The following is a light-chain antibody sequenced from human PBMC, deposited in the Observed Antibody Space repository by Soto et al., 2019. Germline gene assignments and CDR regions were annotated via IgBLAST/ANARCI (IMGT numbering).Light chain of an antibody. V-gene: IGKV3-20*01. CDR2: GAS. CDR1: QRVSSNF. CDR3: QQYGSSPGT. Sequence: EIVLTQSPGTLSLSPGERATLSCRASQRVSSNFLAWYQQKPGQAPKLLISGASSSATGIPDRFSGSGSGTDFTLTISRLEPEDFALYSCQQYGSSPGTFGQGTKLEIK. J-gene: IGKJ2*02.